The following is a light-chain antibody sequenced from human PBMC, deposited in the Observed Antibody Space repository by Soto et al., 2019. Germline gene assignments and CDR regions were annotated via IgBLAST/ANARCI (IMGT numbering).Light chain of an antibody. Sequence: DIQMTQSPSTLSASVGDRVTIPCRASQSISSWLAWYQQKPGKAPKLLLYKASSLESGVPSRFSGSGSGTEFTLTISSLQPDDFATYYCHQYNSYSRTFGQGTKVDIK. CDR3: HQYNSYSRT. V-gene: IGKV1-5*03. CDR1: QSISSW. CDR2: KAS. J-gene: IGKJ1*01.